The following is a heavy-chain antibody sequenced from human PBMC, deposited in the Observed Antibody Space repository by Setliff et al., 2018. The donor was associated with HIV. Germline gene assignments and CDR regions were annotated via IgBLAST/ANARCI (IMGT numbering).Heavy chain of an antibody. D-gene: IGHD6-19*01. V-gene: IGHV7-4-1*02. J-gene: IGHJ4*02. CDR2: INTNTGNP. CDR1: GYTFTSYA. Sequence: ASVKVSCKASGYTFTSYAMNWVRQAPGQGLEWVGWINTNTGNPTYAQGFTGRFVFSLDTSVSTAYLQISSLRAEDTAVHYCARNSVAGFHWGQGTLVTVSS. CDR3: ARNSVAGFH.